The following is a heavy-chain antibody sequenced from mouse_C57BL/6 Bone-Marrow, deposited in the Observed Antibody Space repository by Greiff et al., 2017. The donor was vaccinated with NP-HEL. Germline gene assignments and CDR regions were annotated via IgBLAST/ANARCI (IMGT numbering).Heavy chain of an antibody. D-gene: IGHD1-1*01. CDR3: AKGDYDGSLWYFDV. V-gene: IGHV1-81*01. CDR2: IYPRSGNT. CDR1: GYTFTSYG. J-gene: IGHJ1*03. Sequence: QVQLQQSGAELARPGASVKLSCKASGYTFTSYGISWVKQRTGQGLEWIGEIYPRSGNTYYNEKFKGKATLTADKSSSTAYMELRSLTSEDSAVYFGAKGDYDGSLWYFDVWGTGTTVTVSS.